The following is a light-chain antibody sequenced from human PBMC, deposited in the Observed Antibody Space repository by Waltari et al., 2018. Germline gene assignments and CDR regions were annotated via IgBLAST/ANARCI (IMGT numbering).Light chain of an antibody. CDR1: QSISIY. J-gene: IGKJ2*01. CDR3: QQSSNLPYT. CDR2: STF. Sequence: DIQMTQSPSSLSASVGDRVTITCRASQSISIYLNWYQQKPGKAPKLLIYSTFHLYSGVPSRFSGSGSGTDFTLTISSLQPEDFATYYCQQSSNLPYTFGQGTTLEIK. V-gene: IGKV1-39*01.